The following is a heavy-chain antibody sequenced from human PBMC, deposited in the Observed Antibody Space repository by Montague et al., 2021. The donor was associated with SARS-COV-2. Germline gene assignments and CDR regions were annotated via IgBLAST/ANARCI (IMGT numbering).Heavy chain of an antibody. CDR1: GGTISSYY. CDR2: KYTTGST. Sequence: SETLSLTCTVSGGTISSYYWSWIRQPAGTRLEWIGRKYTTGSTNYDPSLKSRVAISVDTSKNQFSLKLSSVTAADTAVYYCARAGEQLVRGRWYFDYWGQGILVTVSP. J-gene: IGHJ4*02. V-gene: IGHV4-4*07. D-gene: IGHD6-6*01. CDR3: ARAGEQLVRGRWYFDY.